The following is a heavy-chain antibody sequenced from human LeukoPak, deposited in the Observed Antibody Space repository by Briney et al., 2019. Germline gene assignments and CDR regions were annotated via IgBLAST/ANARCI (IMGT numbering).Heavy chain of an antibody. D-gene: IGHD3-10*01. CDR2: IYHSGST. V-gene: IGHV4-30-2*01. CDR3: ASATYYYGSGSNNWFDP. J-gene: IGHJ5*02. CDR1: GGSISSGGYS. Sequence: PSETLSLTCAVSGGSISSGGYSWSWIRQPPGKGLEWIGYIYHSGSTYYNPSLKSRVTISVDRSKNQFSLRLSSVTATDTAVYYCASATYYYGSGSNNWFDPWGQGTLVTVSS.